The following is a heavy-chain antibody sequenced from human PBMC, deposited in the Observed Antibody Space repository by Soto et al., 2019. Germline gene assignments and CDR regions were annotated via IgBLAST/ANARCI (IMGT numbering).Heavy chain of an antibody. J-gene: IGHJ4*02. D-gene: IGHD6-19*01. V-gene: IGHV3-21*04. CDR2: IRGFSPYT. Sequence: GGSLRLSCVASGFTFRTYTINWVRQAPGKGLEWVSGIRGFSPYTFYAESVKGRFTISRDNAKNSLYLQMNSLRAEDTAVYYCAKSGVSSGWYFSFDYWGQGTLVTVSS. CDR1: GFTFRTYT. CDR3: AKSGVSSGWYFSFDY.